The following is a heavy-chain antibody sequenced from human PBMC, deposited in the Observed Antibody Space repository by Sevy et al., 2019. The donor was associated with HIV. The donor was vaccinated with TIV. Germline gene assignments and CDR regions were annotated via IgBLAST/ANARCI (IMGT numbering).Heavy chain of an antibody. CDR2: IRSKAYRGTT. V-gene: IGHV3-49*04. Sequence: GSLRLSCTASGFTFGDYAMSWVHQAPGKGLEWVGFIRSKAYRGTTQYAASVKGRFTISRDDSKSIAYLQMNSLKTEDTAVYYCSREEWNYYYYMDVWGKGTTVTVSS. CDR3: SREEWNYYYYMDV. D-gene: IGHD2-8*01. J-gene: IGHJ6*03. CDR1: GFTFGDYA.